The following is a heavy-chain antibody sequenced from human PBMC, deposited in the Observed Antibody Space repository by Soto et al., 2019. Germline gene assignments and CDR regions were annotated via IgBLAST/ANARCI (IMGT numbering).Heavy chain of an antibody. D-gene: IGHD3-3*01. CDR2: IYYSGST. CDR1: GGSISSYY. Sequence: SETLSLTCTVSGGSISSYYWSWIRQPPGKGLEWIGSIYYSGSTYYNPSLKSRVTISVDTSKNQFSLKLSSVTAADTAVYYCARQVVDFWSGYYYYYYMDVWGKGTTVTVSS. V-gene: IGHV4-59*08. CDR3: ARQVVDFWSGYYYYYYMDV. J-gene: IGHJ6*03.